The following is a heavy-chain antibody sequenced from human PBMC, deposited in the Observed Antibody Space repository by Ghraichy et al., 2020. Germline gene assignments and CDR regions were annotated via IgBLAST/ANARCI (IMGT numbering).Heavy chain of an antibody. CDR1: GFTFSTYA. J-gene: IGHJ4*02. CDR2: LRGSGDST. D-gene: IGHD2/OR15-2a*01. V-gene: IGHV3-23*01. CDR3: AKGRSTTSHYDY. Sequence: LSLTCAASGFTFSTYAMSWVRQAPGKGLEWVSALRGSGDSTYYADSVKGRFTISRDNSKNTLYLQMNSLSVEDTAVYFCAKGRSTTSHYDYWGQGTLVTVSS.